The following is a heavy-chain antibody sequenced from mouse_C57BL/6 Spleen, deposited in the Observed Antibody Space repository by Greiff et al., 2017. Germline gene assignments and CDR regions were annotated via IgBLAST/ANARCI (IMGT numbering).Heavy chain of an antibody. CDR2: IRNKANNHAT. D-gene: IGHD1-1*01. CDR1: GFTFSDAW. CDR3: TRTDDDGSRKFAY. V-gene: IGHV6-6*01. Sequence: DVKLQESGGGLVQPGGSMKLSCAASGFTFSDAWMDWVRQSPEKGLEWVAEIRNKANNHATYYAESVKGRLTISRAASKSSVYRKMNRLRAKETGMYDGTRTDDDGSRKFAYWGQGTTLTVSA. J-gene: IGHJ2*01.